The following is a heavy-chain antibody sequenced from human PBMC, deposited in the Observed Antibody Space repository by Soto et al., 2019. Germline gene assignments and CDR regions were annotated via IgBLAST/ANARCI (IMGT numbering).Heavy chain of an antibody. CDR3: AEADKFNSRAPGWANRFDY. D-gene: IGHD6-19*01. CDR1: GFTFRNYA. Sequence: EVQLLESGGGFVQPGGSLRLFCEASGFTFRNYAMTWVRQVPGKGLEWVSTLTGGDTPHYVDTVKGRFTISRDNSKSTLYLQMNSLRADDTATYYCAEADKFNSRAPGWANRFDYGGQGSLVPVSS. CDR2: LTGGDTP. V-gene: IGHV3-23*01. J-gene: IGHJ4*02.